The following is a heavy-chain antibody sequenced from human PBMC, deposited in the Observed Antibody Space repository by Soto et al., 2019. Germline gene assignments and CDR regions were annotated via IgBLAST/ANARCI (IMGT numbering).Heavy chain of an antibody. J-gene: IGHJ4*02. D-gene: IGHD3-10*01. CDR2: ISGGGDTT. CDR3: AKGRGGAGSRTPRVDF. CDR1: GFTFNNYA. V-gene: IGHV3-23*01. Sequence: EVQLLESGGGLVQPGGSLRLSCAASGFTFNNYAMTWVRQAPGKGLEWVSAISGGGDTTSYADSVKGRFTVSRDGSKNTLNRQMSSLEAKDTARYNGAKGRGGAGSRTPRVDFWGQGTLVTVSS.